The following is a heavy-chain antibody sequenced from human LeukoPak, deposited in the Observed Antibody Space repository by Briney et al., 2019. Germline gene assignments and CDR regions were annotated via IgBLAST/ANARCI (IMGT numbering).Heavy chain of an antibody. CDR3: ARLIPEYCSGGSCYWYFNL. CDR1: GGTFSSYA. CDR2: IIPIFGTA. J-gene: IGHJ2*01. Sequence: GSSVKVSCKASGGTFSSYAISWVRQAPGQGLEWMGGIIPIFGTANYAQKFQGRVTITADESTSTAYMELSSLRSEDTAVYYCARLIPEYCSGGSCYWYFNLWGRGTLVTVSS. D-gene: IGHD2-15*01. V-gene: IGHV1-69*01.